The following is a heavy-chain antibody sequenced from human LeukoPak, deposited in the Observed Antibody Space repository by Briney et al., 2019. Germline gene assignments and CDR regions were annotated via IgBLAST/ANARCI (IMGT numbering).Heavy chain of an antibody. CDR2: IKEDGSEK. D-gene: IGHD3-10*01. J-gene: IGHJ5*02. V-gene: IGHV3-7*03. CDR3: ARAAGGDWFDP. CDR1: GFTFSIYW. Sequence: GGSLRLSCEASGFTFSIYWMSWVRQAPGKGLEWVANIKEDGSEKDYVDSVKGRFIISRDNVKNSLYLQMNSLRPEDTAVYYCARAAGGDWFDPWGQGTLVTVSS.